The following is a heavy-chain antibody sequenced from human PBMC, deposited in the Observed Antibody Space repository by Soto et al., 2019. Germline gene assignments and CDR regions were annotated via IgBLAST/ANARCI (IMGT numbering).Heavy chain of an antibody. CDR1: GFTFSSYS. D-gene: IGHD3-22*01. CDR2: ISSSSSYI. V-gene: IGHV3-21*01. J-gene: IGHJ3*02. CDR3: AANYYDSRGYYYPDI. Sequence: GSRSLSCAASGFTFSSYSMNWVRQAPGKGLEWVSSISSSSSYIHYAESVKGRFTISRDNAKNSLYLQMNSLRAEDTAVYYCAANYYDSRGYYYPDIWGQGTMVTVSS.